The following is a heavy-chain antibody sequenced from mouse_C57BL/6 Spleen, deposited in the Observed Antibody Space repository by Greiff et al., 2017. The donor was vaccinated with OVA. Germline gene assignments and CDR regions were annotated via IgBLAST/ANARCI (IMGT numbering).Heavy chain of an antibody. Sequence: QVQLQQSGPELVKPGASVKISCKASGYAFSSSWMNWVKQRPGQGLEWIGRIYPGDGDTNYNGKFKGKATLTADKSSSTAYMQLSSLTSEDSAVYFCARASESAMDYWGQGTSVTVSA. CDR2: IYPGDGDT. CDR3: ARASESAMDY. V-gene: IGHV1-82*01. CDR1: GYAFSSSW. J-gene: IGHJ4*01. D-gene: IGHD3-2*02.